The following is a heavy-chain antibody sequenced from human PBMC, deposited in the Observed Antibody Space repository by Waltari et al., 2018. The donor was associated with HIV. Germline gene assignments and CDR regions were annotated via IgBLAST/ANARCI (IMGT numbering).Heavy chain of an antibody. D-gene: IGHD3-22*01. CDR3: AREGGYYYDSSGYYPPNSWFDP. CDR1: GGSISSGGYY. Sequence: QVQLQESGPGLVKPSQTLSLTCTVSGGSISSGGYYWSWIRQHPGKGLEWIGYIYYSGSTYYNPSLKSRVTISVDTSKNQFSLKLSSVTAADTAVYYCAREGGYYYDSSGYYPPNSWFDPWGQGTLVTVSS. CDR2: IYYSGST. J-gene: IGHJ5*02. V-gene: IGHV4-31*03.